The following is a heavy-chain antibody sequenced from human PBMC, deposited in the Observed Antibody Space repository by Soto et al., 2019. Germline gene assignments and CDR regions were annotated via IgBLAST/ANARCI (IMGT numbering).Heavy chain of an antibody. J-gene: IGHJ6*02. V-gene: IGHV6-1*01. Sequence: PSQTLSLTCAISGDSVSSNSAAWNWIRQSPSRGLEWLGRTYYRSKWYNDYAVSVKSRITINPDTSKNQFSLQLNSVTPEDTAVYYCARDRLIRLWFFGSLDHPYYYYYYGMDVWGQGTTVTVSS. D-gene: IGHD5-18*01. CDR3: ARDRLIRLWFFGSLDHPYYYYYYGMDV. CDR1: GDSVSSNSAA. CDR2: TYYRSKWYN.